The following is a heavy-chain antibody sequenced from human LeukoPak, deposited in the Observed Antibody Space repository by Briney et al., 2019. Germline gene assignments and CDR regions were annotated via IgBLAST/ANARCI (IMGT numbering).Heavy chain of an antibody. CDR1: GFTFSSYS. CDR3: AKDFGSYLGAFDI. CDR2: ISSSSSYI. V-gene: IGHV3-21*01. D-gene: IGHD1-26*01. Sequence: PGGSLRLSCAASGFTFSSYSMNWVRQAPGKGLEWVSSISSSSSYIYYADSVKGRFTISRDNAKNSLYLQMNSLRAEDTAVYYCAKDFGSYLGAFDIWGQGTMVTVSS. J-gene: IGHJ3*02.